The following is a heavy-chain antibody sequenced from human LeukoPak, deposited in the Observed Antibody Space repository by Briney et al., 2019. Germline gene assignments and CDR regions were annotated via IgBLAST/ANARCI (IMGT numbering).Heavy chain of an antibody. D-gene: IGHD6-19*01. Sequence: ASVKVSCKASGYTFTGYYMHWVRQASGQGLEWMGWINPNSGGTNYAQKSQGRVTMTRDTSISTAYMEPSRLRSDDTAVYYCAREGQWLGPDYWGQGTLVTVSS. CDR2: INPNSGGT. V-gene: IGHV1-2*02. CDR3: AREGQWLGPDY. J-gene: IGHJ4*02. CDR1: GYTFTGYY.